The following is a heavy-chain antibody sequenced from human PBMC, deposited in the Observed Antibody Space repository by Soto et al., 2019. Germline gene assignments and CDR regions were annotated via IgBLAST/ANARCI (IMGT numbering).Heavy chain of an antibody. CDR3: ARGLSNSRGYYYYGMDV. CDR2: IYHSGST. V-gene: IGHV4-30-2*01. D-gene: IGHD4-4*01. Sequence: QLQLQESGSGLVKPSQTLSLTCAVSGGSISSGGYSWSWIRQPPGKGLEWIGYIYHSGSTYYNPSLKSRVTISVDRSKNQFSLKLSSVTAADTAVYYCARGLSNSRGYYYYGMDVWGQGTTVTVSS. CDR1: GGSISSGGYS. J-gene: IGHJ6*02.